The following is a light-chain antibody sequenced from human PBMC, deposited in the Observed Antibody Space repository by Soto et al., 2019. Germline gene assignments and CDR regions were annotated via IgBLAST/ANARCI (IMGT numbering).Light chain of an antibody. CDR1: SSDVGAYDF. Sequence: QSVLTQPASVSGSPGQSIAISCTGTSSDVGAYDFVSWYQHHPGKAPKLLLYDVTDRPSGISDRFSGSRSGNTASLTISALQAEDEADYYCCSYAGGNIHYVFGTGTKLTVL. J-gene: IGLJ1*01. V-gene: IGLV2-14*03. CDR2: DVT. CDR3: CSYAGGNIHYV.